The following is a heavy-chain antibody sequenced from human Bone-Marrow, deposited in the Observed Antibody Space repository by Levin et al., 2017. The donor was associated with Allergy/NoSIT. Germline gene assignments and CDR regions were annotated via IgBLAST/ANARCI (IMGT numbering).Heavy chain of an antibody. CDR1: GFTFSDYY. Sequence: PGGSLRLSCAASGFTFSDYYMSWIRQAPGKGLEWVSYISSSSSYTNYADSVKGRFTISRDNAKNSLYLQMNSLRAEDTAVYYCARDRASEQQLVPGAYYYYYMDVWGKGTTVTVSS. CDR3: ARDRASEQQLVPGAYYYYYMDV. V-gene: IGHV3-11*05. CDR2: ISSSSSYT. D-gene: IGHD6-13*01. J-gene: IGHJ6*03.